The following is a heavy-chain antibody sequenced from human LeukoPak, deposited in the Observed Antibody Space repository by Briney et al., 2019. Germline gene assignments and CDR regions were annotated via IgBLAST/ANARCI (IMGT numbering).Heavy chain of an antibody. Sequence: GGSLRLSCAASGFTVSSNYMSWVRQAPGKGLEWVSVIYSGGSTYYADSVKGRFTISRDNSKNTLYLQMNSLRAEDTAVYYCARDLRWPYCSGGSCDYWGQGTLVTVSS. CDR2: IYSGGST. V-gene: IGHV3-66*01. D-gene: IGHD2-15*01. CDR3: ARDLRWPYCSGGSCDY. J-gene: IGHJ4*02. CDR1: GFTVSSNY.